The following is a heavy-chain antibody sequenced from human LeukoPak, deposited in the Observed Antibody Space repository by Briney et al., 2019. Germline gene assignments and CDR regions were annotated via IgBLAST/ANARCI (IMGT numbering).Heavy chain of an antibody. CDR2: IWSDGSNK. V-gene: IGHV3-33*01. J-gene: IGHJ6*03. D-gene: IGHD2-2*01. CDR3: ARDFGIVVVPAATRAYYYYMDV. Sequence: GGSLRLSCAASGFTFSSYGMHWVRQAPGKGLEWVAVIWSDGSNKYYADSVKGRFTISRDNSKNTLYMQMNSLRAEDTAVYYCARDFGIVVVPAATRAYYYYMDVWGKGTPVTVSS. CDR1: GFTFSSYG.